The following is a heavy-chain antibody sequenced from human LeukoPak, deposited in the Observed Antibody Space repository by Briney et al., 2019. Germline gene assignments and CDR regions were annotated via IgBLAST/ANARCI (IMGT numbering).Heavy chain of an antibody. V-gene: IGHV4-59*08. CDR2: IYYSGST. J-gene: IGHJ3*02. D-gene: IGHD2-2*01. CDR1: GGSISSYY. Sequence: SETLSLTCTVSGGSISSYYWSWIRQPPGKGLEWIGYIYYSGSTNYNPSLKSRVTISVDTSKNQFSLKLSSVTAEDTAVYYCARRRAVPLGHAFDIWGQGTMVTVSS. CDR3: ARRRAVPLGHAFDI.